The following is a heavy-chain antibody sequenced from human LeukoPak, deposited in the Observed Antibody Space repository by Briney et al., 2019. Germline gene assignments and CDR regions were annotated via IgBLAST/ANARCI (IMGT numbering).Heavy chain of an antibody. Sequence: PSETLSLTCAVSSYSISISSGYYWAWIRQPPGKGLEWIGTISHIGTTYYNPSLKSRVTVSVDTSKNQFSLRLTSVTAADTAIYYCAGRKGGSDSIDYWGQGTLVTMSS. CDR3: AGRKGGSDSIDY. CDR2: ISHIGTT. D-gene: IGHD2-21*02. CDR1: SYSISISSGYY. J-gene: IGHJ4*02. V-gene: IGHV4-38-2*01.